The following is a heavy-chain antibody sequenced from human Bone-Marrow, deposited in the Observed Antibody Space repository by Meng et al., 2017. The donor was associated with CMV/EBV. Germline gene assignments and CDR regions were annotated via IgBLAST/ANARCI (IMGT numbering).Heavy chain of an antibody. J-gene: IGHJ4*02. CDR1: SISSGGYY. Sequence: SISSGGYYWSWIRQHPGKGLEWIGYIYYSGSTYYNPSLKSRVTISVDTSKNQFSLKLSSVTAADTAVYYCAGTQVVPAATVPGYFDYWSQGTLVTVSS. CDR2: IYYSGST. CDR3: AGTQVVPAATVPGYFDY. V-gene: IGHV4-31*02. D-gene: IGHD2-2*01.